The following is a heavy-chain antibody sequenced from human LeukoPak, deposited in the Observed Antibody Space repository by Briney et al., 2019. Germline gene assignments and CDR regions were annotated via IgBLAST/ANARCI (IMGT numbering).Heavy chain of an antibody. CDR1: GGSISSYY. V-gene: IGHV4-59*08. J-gene: IGHJ6*02. Sequence: PSETLPLTCTVSGGSISSYYWSWIRQPPGKGLEWIGYIYYSGSTNYNPSLKSRVTISVDTSKNQFSLKLSSVTAADTAVYYCARLNNYYYYGMDVWGQGTTVTVSS. CDR2: IYYSGST. D-gene: IGHD1/OR15-1a*01. CDR3: ARLNNYYYYGMDV.